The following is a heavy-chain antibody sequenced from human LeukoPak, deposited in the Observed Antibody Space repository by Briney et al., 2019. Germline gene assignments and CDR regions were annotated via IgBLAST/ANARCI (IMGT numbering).Heavy chain of an antibody. D-gene: IGHD6-19*01. CDR2: INHSGGSA. Sequence: ASVKVSCKAIGYTFTSYLMHWVRQAPGQGLEWMGMINHSGGSASYAQKFQGRVTMTRDTSTSTVYMELSSLRSEDTAMYYCARESYGWYNYWGQGTLVTVSS. V-gene: IGHV1-46*01. J-gene: IGHJ4*02. CDR1: GYTFTSYL. CDR3: ARESYGWYNY.